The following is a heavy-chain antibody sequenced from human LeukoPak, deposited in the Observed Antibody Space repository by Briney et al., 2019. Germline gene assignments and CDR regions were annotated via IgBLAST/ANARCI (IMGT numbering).Heavy chain of an antibody. CDR3: ARDLVTIFGVVSWGMDV. Sequence: PGRFLRLSCAASGFTFSSYAMHWVRQAPGKGLEWVAVISYDGSNKYYADSVKGRFTISRDNSKNTLYLQMNSLRAEDTAVYYCARDLVTIFGVVSWGMDVWGQGTTVTVSS. CDR2: ISYDGSNK. J-gene: IGHJ6*02. V-gene: IGHV3-30-3*01. D-gene: IGHD3-3*01. CDR1: GFTFSSYA.